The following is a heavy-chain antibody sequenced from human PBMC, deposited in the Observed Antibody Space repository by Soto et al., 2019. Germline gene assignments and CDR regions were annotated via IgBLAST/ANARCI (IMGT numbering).Heavy chain of an antibody. CDR3: AREPGPHCSSTSCYGPYFDY. D-gene: IGHD2-2*01. J-gene: IGHJ4*02. CDR2: IIPIFGTA. Sequence: ASVKVSCKASGGTFSSYAISWVRQAPGQGLEWMGGIIPIFGTANYAQKFQGRVTITADESTSTAYMELSSLRSEDTAVYYCAREPGPHCSSTSCYGPYFDYWGQGTLVTVSS. V-gene: IGHV1-69*13. CDR1: GGTFSSYA.